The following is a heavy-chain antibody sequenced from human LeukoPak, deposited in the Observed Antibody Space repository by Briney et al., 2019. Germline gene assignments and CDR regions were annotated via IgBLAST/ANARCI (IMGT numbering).Heavy chain of an antibody. CDR2: ISGSGGGT. CDR1: GFTFTNYA. J-gene: IGHJ3*02. Sequence: PGGSLRLSCAASGFTFTNYAMSWVRQAPGKGLEWVSSISGSGGGTYYADSVKGRFTISRDTSKNTLYLQMNSLRAEDTAVYYCAKDVRTLDAFDIWGQGTMVIVSS. V-gene: IGHV3-23*01. CDR3: AKDVRTLDAFDI.